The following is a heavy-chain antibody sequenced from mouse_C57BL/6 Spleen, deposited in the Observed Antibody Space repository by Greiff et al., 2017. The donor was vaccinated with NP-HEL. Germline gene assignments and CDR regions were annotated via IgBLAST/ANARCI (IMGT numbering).Heavy chain of an antibody. V-gene: IGHV1-69*01. J-gene: IGHJ4*01. CDR1: GYTFTSYW. Sequence: QVQLQQSGAELVMPGASVKLSCKASGYTFTSYWMHWVKQRPGQGLEWIGEIDPSDSYTNYNQKFKGKSTLTVDKSSSTAYMQLSSLTSEDSAVYYCARRGITTVAYYAMDYWGQGTSVTVSS. CDR3: ARRGITTVAYYAMDY. D-gene: IGHD1-1*01. CDR2: IDPSDSYT.